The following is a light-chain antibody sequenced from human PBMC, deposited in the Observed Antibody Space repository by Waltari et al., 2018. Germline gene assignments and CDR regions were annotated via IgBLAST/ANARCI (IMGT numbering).Light chain of an antibody. J-gene: IGKJ4*01. CDR1: QNLLYTSNNKNF. Sequence: IVMTQSPDSLAVSLGERATINCKSSQNLLYTSNNKNFLAWYQQRPGHPLKLLIYWASTRESGVPDRFRGNGSGTDFTLTITALQAEDVAVYYCQQYYSPPLTFGGGTKVEIK. V-gene: IGKV4-1*01. CDR2: WAS. CDR3: QQYYSPPLT.